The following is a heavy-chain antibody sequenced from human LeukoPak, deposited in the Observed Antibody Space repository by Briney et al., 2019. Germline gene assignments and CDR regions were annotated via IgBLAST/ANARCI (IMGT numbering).Heavy chain of an antibody. CDR3: ARTGYSILGIDDY. J-gene: IGHJ4*02. V-gene: IGHV1-24*01. CDR1: GYTLTELS. Sequence: ASVKVSCKVSGYTLTELSMHWVRQAPGKGLEWMGGFDPEDGETIYAQKFQGRVTITADESTSTAYMELSSLRSEDTAVYYCARTGYSILGIDDYWGQGTLVTVSS. CDR2: FDPEDGET. D-gene: IGHD6-13*01.